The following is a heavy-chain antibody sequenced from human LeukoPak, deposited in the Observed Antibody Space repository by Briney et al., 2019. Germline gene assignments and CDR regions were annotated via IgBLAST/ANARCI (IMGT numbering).Heavy chain of an antibody. CDR1: GFTFSSFA. Sequence: PGRSLRLSCAASGFTFSSFAMHWVRQAPGKGLEWVATVSYDGSNEYYADSVQGRFTISRDNSKNTLYLQMNSLRTEDTAVYYCAKDRLGSGSYFDYWGQGTLVTVSS. J-gene: IGHJ4*02. V-gene: IGHV3-30-3*01. D-gene: IGHD1-26*01. CDR3: AKDRLGSGSYFDY. CDR2: VSYDGSNE.